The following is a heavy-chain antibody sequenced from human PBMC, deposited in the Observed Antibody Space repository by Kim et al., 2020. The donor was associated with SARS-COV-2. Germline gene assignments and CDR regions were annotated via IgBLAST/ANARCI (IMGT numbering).Heavy chain of an antibody. CDR1: GFTFSSYA. CDR2: ISGSGGST. J-gene: IGHJ3*02. D-gene: IGHD6-13*01. Sequence: GGSLRLSCAASGFTFSSYAMSWVRQAPGKGLEWVSAISGSGGSTYYADSVKGRFTISRDNSKNTLYLQMNSLRAEDTAVYYCAKGSVAAAGWNDAFDIWGQGTMVTVSS. CDR3: AKGSVAAAGWNDAFDI. V-gene: IGHV3-23*01.